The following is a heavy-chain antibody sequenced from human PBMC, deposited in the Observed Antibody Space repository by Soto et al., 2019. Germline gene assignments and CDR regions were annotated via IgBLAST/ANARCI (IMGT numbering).Heavy chain of an antibody. J-gene: IGHJ6*02. CDR3: ARTGYYDSSGYPVDV. V-gene: IGHV3-66*01. CDR1: GFTVSSNY. D-gene: IGHD3-22*01. Sequence: GGSLRLSCAASGFTVSSNYMSWVRQAPGKGLEWVSVIYSGGSTYYADSVKGRFTISRDNSKNTLYLQMNSLRAEDTAVYYCARTGYYDSSGYPVDVWGQGTTVTVSS. CDR2: IYSGGST.